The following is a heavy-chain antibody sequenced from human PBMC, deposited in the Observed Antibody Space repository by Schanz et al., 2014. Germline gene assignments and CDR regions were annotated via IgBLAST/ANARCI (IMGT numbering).Heavy chain of an antibody. Sequence: QVQVIQSGPEVKKPGSSVKVSCKASRGSYALNWVRQAPGQGLEWMGWISANSGGTNYAQKFQGRVTMTRDTSISTAYMELSRLKSDDTAVYYCARALFGSGHGDVWGQGTTVTVSS. D-gene: IGHD3-10*01. J-gene: IGHJ6*02. V-gene: IGHV1-2*02. CDR3: ARALFGSGHGDV. CDR1: RGSYA. CDR2: ISANSGGT.